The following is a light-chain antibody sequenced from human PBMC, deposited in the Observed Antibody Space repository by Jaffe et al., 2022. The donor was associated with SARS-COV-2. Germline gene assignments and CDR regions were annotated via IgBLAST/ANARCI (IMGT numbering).Light chain of an antibody. Sequence: QSALTQPASVSGSPGQSITISCTGTSSDVGGYNSVSWYQQHPGKAPKLMIYEVSNRPSGVSNRFSGSKSGNTASLTISGLQAEDEADYYCGSYTSNSTPWVFGTGTKVTVL. J-gene: IGLJ1*01. CDR2: EVS. CDR3: GSYTSNSTPWV. V-gene: IGLV2-14*01. CDR1: SSDVGGYNS.